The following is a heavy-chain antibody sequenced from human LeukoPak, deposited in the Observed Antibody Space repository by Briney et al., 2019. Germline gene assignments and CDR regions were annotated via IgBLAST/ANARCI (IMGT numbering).Heavy chain of an antibody. Sequence: EASVKVSCKASGGTFSSYAISWVRQAPGQGLEWMGGIIPIFGTANYAQKFQGRVTITADESTSTAYMELSSLRSEDTAVYYCARGVGGYDYHWYYYMDVWAEGPRSPSP. CDR2: IIPIFGTA. CDR1: GGTFSSYA. CDR3: ARGVGGYDYHWYYYMDV. J-gene: IGHJ6*03. D-gene: IGHD5-12*01. V-gene: IGHV1-69*13.